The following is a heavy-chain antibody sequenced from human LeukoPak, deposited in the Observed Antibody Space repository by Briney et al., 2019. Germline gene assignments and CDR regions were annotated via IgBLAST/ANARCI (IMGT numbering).Heavy chain of an antibody. D-gene: IGHD3-10*01. V-gene: IGHV3-43D*03. J-gene: IGHJ4*02. CDR3: AKVAKYYYGSETYYFFEH. Sequence: GGSLRLSCAASGFTFDDYAMHWVRQAPGKGLEWVSLISWDGGSTFYADSVKGRFTISRDDSKNSLYLQMNSLRVEDTAVYYCAKVAKYYYGSETYYFFEHWGQGTPVTASS. CDR2: ISWDGGST. CDR1: GFTFDDYA.